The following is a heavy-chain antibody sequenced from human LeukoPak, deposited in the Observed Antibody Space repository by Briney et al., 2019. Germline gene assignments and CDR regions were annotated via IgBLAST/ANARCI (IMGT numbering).Heavy chain of an antibody. V-gene: IGHV4-61*05. Sequence: SETLSLTCTVSGGSISSSSYYWGWIRQPPGKGLEWIGRIYTSGSTNYNPSLKSRVTMSVDTSKNQFSLKLSSVTAADTAVYYCARTLKYYFDYWGQGTLVTVSS. CDR2: IYTSGST. CDR1: GGSISSSSYY. CDR3: ARTLKYYFDY. J-gene: IGHJ4*02.